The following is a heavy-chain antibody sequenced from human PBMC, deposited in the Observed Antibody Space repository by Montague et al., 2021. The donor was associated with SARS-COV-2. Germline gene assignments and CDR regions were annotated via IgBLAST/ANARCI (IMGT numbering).Heavy chain of an antibody. V-gene: IGHV4-59*11. CDR3: AREFRIELWQTNWYFGL. D-gene: IGHD3-16*01. J-gene: IGHJ2*01. CDR2: FDHSGDT. CDR1: GGSISGHH. Sequence: SETLSLTCSVSGGSISGHHWSWIRQPPGKGLEWIGNFDHSGDTKYNPSPKSRATISVDTSKNQFALRLHSVTAADTAVYYCAREFRIELWQTNWYFGLWGRGTLVTVSS.